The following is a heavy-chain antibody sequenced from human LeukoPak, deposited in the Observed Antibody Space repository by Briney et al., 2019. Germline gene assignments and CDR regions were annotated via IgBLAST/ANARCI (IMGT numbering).Heavy chain of an antibody. CDR3: AKGGITMVRGVTDPHYYYMDV. V-gene: IGHV3-20*04. Sequence: PGGSLRLSCAASGFTFDDYGMSWVRQAPGKGLEWVSGINWNGGSTGYADSVKGRFTISRDNAKNSLYLQMNSLRAEDTAVYYCAKGGITMVRGVTDPHYYYMDVWGKGTTVTISS. D-gene: IGHD3-10*01. CDR1: GFTFDDYG. J-gene: IGHJ6*03. CDR2: INWNGGST.